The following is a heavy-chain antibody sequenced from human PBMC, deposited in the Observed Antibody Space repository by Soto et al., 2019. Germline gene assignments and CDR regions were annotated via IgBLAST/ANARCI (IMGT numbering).Heavy chain of an antibody. CDR2: IYDSGST. J-gene: IGHJ4*02. Sequence: SATRSITCSVSGGSLSGFYWSWIRQPPGKAPEWIAYIYDSGSTNYNPSLRSRVRISVDTSKNQFSLKLTSVTAADTAVYYCARDGYNSYYFDHWGQGALVTVSS. CDR1: GGSLSGFY. V-gene: IGHV4-59*01. CDR3: ARDGYNSYYFDH. D-gene: IGHD5-12*01.